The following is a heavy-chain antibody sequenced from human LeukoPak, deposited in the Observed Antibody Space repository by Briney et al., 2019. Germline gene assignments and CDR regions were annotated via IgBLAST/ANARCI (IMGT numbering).Heavy chain of an antibody. CDR3: ARDYEFWTGYYGTFGY. Sequence: GGSLRLSCAASGFTFSNYWMTWFRQTPGKGLEWVGNIKPDGSEKYYVDSVKGRFSISKNNAKNSLYLQMNSLRAEDTAVYYCARDYEFWTGYYGTFGYWGQGILVTVSS. CDR2: IKPDGSEK. D-gene: IGHD3-3*01. CDR1: GFTFSNYW. V-gene: IGHV3-7*01. J-gene: IGHJ4*02.